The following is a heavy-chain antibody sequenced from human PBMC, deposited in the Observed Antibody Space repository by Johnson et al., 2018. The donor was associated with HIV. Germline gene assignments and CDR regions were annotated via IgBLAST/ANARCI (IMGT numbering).Heavy chain of an antibody. CDR3: ARGKGAAVGLDAFDI. D-gene: IGHD6-13*01. CDR2: ITSSGTNI. Sequence: QVQPVESGGGLVQPGGSLRLSCAASRCTFSVYYMSWIRQTPGKGLEWVSYITSSGTNIYYHDSVKRRFTISRDNAKNSLYLQMNSLRAEYTALYYCARGKGAAVGLDAFDIWGQGTMVTVSS. J-gene: IGHJ3*02. V-gene: IGHV3-11*01. CDR1: RCTFSVYY.